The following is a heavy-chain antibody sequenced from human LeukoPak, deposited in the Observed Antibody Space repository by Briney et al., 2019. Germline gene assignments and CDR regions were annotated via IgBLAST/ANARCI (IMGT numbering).Heavy chain of an antibody. CDR3: ARGGGLDV. V-gene: IGHV3-21*04. D-gene: IGHD3-16*01. Sequence: NPGGSLRLSCAASGFTFSSYSMNWVRQAPGERLEWVSSISSSSTYIYYADSVKGRFTISRDDAKNSLYLQMSNLRAEDTAVYFCARGGGLDVWGQGATVTVSS. CDR2: ISSSSTYI. J-gene: IGHJ6*02. CDR1: GFTFSSYS.